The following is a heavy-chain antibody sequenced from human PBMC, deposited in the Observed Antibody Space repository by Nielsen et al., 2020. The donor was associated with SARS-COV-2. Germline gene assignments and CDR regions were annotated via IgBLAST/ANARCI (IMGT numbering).Heavy chain of an antibody. CDR1: GFTFSSYG. CDR2: IWYDGSNK. V-gene: IGHV3-33*01. J-gene: IGHJ6*03. CDR3: ARQPKMYYYYYMDV. Sequence: GESLKISCAASGFTFSSYGMHWVRQVPGKGLEWVAVIWYDGSNKYYADSVKGRFTISRDNSKNTLYLQMNSLRAEDTAVYYCARQPKMYYYYYMDVWGKGTTVTVSS.